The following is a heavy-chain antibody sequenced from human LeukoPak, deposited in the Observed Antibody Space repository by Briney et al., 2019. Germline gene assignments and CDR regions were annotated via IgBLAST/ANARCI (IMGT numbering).Heavy chain of an antibody. Sequence: SVEVSCKASGGTFSSHAISWVRQAPGQGLEWMGGIIPIFGTANYAQKFQGRVTITTDESTSTAYMELSSLRSEDTAVYYCARAAQVGATTWFDPWGQGTLVTVSS. D-gene: IGHD1-26*01. CDR1: GGTFSSHA. CDR2: IIPIFGTA. J-gene: IGHJ5*02. CDR3: ARAAQVGATTWFDP. V-gene: IGHV1-69*05.